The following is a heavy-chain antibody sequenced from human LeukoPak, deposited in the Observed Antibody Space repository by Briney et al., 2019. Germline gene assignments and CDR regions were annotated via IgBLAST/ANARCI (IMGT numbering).Heavy chain of an antibody. Sequence: GASVKVSCKASGYTFTGYYMHWVRQAPGQGLEWMGWINPNSGGTNYMQQFLGRVTMTRDTSASPVYMELRSLKSDDTAVYYCARESIGGYGFDYWGQGTPVTVAS. CDR1: GYTFTGYY. J-gene: IGHJ4*02. V-gene: IGHV1-2*02. CDR2: INPNSGGT. D-gene: IGHD6-25*01. CDR3: ARESIGGYGFDY.